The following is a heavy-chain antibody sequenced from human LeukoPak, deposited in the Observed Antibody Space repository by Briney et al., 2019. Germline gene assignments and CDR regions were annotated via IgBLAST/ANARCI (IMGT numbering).Heavy chain of an antibody. J-gene: IGHJ4*02. D-gene: IGHD3-22*01. Sequence: GGSLRLSCAASGFTFSSYGMHWVRQAPGKGLEWVAVISYDGSNKYYADSVKGRFTISRDNSKNTLYLQMNSLRAEDTAVYYCAKDRFFYDSSGSIYFDYWGQGTLVTVSS. CDR2: ISYDGSNK. CDR3: AKDRFFYDSSGSIYFDY. CDR1: GFTFSSYG. V-gene: IGHV3-30*18.